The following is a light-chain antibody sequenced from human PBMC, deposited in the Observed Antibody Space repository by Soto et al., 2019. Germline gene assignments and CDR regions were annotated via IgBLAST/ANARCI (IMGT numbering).Light chain of an antibody. V-gene: IGKV1-9*01. CDR3: QQLNSLPIT. CDR2: VAS. Sequence: IQWTQSPSSMSASVGYRVTITCGASQGIRSYLAWYQQKVGKAPKVLIYVASILQSGVPSRFSGSGSGTDFTLTISSLKTEDSATYYCQQLNSLPITFGQGTRLEIK. CDR1: QGIRSY. J-gene: IGKJ5*01.